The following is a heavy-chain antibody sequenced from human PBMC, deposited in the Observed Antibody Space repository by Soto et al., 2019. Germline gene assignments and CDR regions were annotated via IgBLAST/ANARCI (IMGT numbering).Heavy chain of an antibody. Sequence: GASVKVSCKASGGTISSYAISWVRQATGQGLEWMGGIIPIFGTANYAQKFQGRVTITADESTSTAYMELSSLRSEDTAVYHCARDPAIFGVVKLGDYYYYGMDVWGQGTTVTVSS. CDR2: IIPIFGTA. CDR1: GGTISSYA. V-gene: IGHV1-69*13. J-gene: IGHJ6*02. D-gene: IGHD3-3*01. CDR3: ARDPAIFGVVKLGDYYYYGMDV.